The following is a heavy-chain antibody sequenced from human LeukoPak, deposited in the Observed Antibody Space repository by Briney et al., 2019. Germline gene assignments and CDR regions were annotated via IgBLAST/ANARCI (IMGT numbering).Heavy chain of an antibody. CDR2: INPNSGGT. Sequence: ASVKVSCKASGYTFTSYYMHWVRQAPGQGLEWMGWINPNSGGTNYAQKFQGRVTMTRDTSISTAYMELSRLRSDDTAVYYCARAGAPEGGHLLGSSGWYHKTDRVFDYWGQGTLVTVSS. V-gene: IGHV1-2*02. J-gene: IGHJ4*02. CDR1: GYTFTSYY. D-gene: IGHD6-19*01. CDR3: ARAGAPEGGHLLGSSGWYHKTDRVFDY.